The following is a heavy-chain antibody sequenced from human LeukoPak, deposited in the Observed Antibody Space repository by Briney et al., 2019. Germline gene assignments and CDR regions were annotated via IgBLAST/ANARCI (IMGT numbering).Heavy chain of an antibody. CDR2: ISYDGSNK. Sequence: GRSLRLSCAASGFTFSSYGMHWVRQAPGKGLEWVAVISYDGSNKYYADSVKGRFTISRDNSKNTLYLQMNSLRAEDTAVYYCAKDQGEMATIPDYWGQGTLVTVSS. V-gene: IGHV3-30*18. D-gene: IGHD5-24*01. CDR3: AKDQGEMATIPDY. J-gene: IGHJ4*02. CDR1: GFTFSSYG.